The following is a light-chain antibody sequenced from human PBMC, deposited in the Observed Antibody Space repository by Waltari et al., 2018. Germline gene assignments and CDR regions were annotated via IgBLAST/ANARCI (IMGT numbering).Light chain of an antibody. Sequence: QSALTQPASVSGSPGQSLTISCTGTSSDVGGYNYVAWYQKHPGKAPKLIIYDVNNWPSGVSNRFSGSKSGNTASLTISGLQAEDEADYFCSSFTSTHTYVFGSGTKVNVL. CDR1: SSDVGGYNY. J-gene: IGLJ1*01. CDR3: SSFTSTHTYV. V-gene: IGLV2-14*03. CDR2: DVN.